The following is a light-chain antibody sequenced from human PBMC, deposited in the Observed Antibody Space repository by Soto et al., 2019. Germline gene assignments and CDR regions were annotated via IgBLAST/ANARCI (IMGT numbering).Light chain of an antibody. J-gene: IGKJ1*01. CDR2: KAS. V-gene: IGKV1-5*03. Sequence: DIQMTQSPSTLSASVGDRVTITCRASQTISTFLAWYQQRPGKAPNLLIYKASSLECGVPSRFSGSGSGTEFTLTISSLEPDDFATYFCKQYSTYPWTFGQGTKVEVK. CDR3: KQYSTYPWT. CDR1: QTISTF.